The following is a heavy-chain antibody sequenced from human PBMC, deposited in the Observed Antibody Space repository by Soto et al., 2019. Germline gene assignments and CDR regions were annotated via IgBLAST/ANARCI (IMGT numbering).Heavy chain of an antibody. Sequence: SETLSPTCTVSGGFISSGGYYWSLIRQHPGKGLEWVGPIYHNGSTYYSPSLKSRLPVWLDTSQNQFSLRLTSVTAAKTAVYYCSRYPTSGSSSKFDYWGRGTLVTVPS. J-gene: IGHJ4*02. V-gene: IGHV4-31*03. D-gene: IGHD6-6*01. CDR1: GGFISSGGYY. CDR3: SRYPTSGSSSKFDY. CDR2: IYHNGST.